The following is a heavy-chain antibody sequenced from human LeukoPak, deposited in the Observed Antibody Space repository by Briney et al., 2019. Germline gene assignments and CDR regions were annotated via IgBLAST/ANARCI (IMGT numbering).Heavy chain of an antibody. J-gene: IGHJ3*02. CDR2: INNDGSST. V-gene: IGHV3-74*01. CDR1: GFTVSSIH. CDR3: ARGQGHGFDI. Sequence: GGSLRLSCAASGFTVSSIHMVWVRQAPGKGLVWVSGINNDGSSTKYADSVKGRFTISRDNAKNTLYVQVNSLRVDDTAVYYCARGQGHGFDIWGQGTMVTVSS.